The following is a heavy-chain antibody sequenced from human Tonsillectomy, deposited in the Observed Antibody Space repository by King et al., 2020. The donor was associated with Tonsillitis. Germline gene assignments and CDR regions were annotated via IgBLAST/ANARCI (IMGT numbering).Heavy chain of an antibody. CDR2: IYHSGST. J-gene: IGHJ5*02. Sequence: VQLQESGPGLVKPSETLSLTCTVSGYSISSGYYWGWIRQPPGKGLEWIGSIYHSGSTYYNPSLKSRVTISVDTSKHQFSLKLSSVTAADTAVYYCARDLGYSSGWSPWGQGTLVTVSS. V-gene: IGHV4-38-2*02. CDR1: GYSISSGYY. D-gene: IGHD6-19*01. CDR3: ARDLGYSSGWSP.